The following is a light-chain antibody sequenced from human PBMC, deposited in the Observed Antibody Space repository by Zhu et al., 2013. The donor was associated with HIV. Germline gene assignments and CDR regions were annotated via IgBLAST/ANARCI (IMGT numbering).Light chain of an antibody. CDR3: QQLNS. Sequence: EIVMTQAPATLSVSPGESATLSCRASQSVSDSLAWYQQKPGQAPRLLIYGASTRATGIPARFSGSGSGTDFTLTISSLEPEDFAVYYCQQLNSFGQGTKLRSN. J-gene: IGKJ2*03. CDR1: QSVSDS. V-gene: IGKV3-15*01. CDR2: GAS.